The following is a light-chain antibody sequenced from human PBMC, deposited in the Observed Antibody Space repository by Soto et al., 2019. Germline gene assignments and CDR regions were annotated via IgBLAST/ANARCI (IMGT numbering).Light chain of an antibody. Sequence: QAVLTQPPSVSGAPGQRVTISCTGSSSNIGAGYDVHWYQQLPGTAPKLLVYGNTNRPSGVPDRISGSKSGASASLAITGLQAEDEADYYCQSYDTSLNAVIFGGGTKLTVL. J-gene: IGLJ2*01. CDR3: QSYDTSLNAVI. V-gene: IGLV1-40*01. CDR2: GNT. CDR1: SSNIGAGYD.